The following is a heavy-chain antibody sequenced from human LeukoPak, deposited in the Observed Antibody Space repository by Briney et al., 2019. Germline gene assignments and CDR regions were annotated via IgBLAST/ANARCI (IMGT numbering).Heavy chain of an antibody. Sequence: PGGSLRLSCAASGFTFTTYWMSWVRQVPGKGLEWVANINQDGSQTYYLDSVRGRFTISRDNAKQSLFLQMNSLRAGDTAVYYCARGAYYDFWSGYYNFDYWGQGTLVTVSS. D-gene: IGHD3-3*01. CDR1: GFTFTTYW. CDR3: ARGAYYDFWSGYYNFDY. V-gene: IGHV3-7*01. CDR2: INQDGSQT. J-gene: IGHJ4*02.